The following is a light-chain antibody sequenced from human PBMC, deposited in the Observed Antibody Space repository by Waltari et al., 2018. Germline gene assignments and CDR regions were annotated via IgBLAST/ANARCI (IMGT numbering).Light chain of an antibody. CDR2: GAS. V-gene: IGKV3-15*01. CDR1: QSVTTN. J-gene: IGKJ3*01. CDR3: HQYNDGPPFN. Sequence: EIVMTQSPATLSVSPGERAILSCSASQSVTTNLAWYQQKPGQAPRLLIYGASTRATDIPARFSGSGSGTEFTLTISSLQSEDFAVYYCHQYNDGPPFNFGQGTKVDI.